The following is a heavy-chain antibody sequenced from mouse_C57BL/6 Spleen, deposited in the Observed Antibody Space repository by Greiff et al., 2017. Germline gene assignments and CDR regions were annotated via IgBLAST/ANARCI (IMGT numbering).Heavy chain of an antibody. CDR1: GFTFSDYY. CDR3: ARDALTGTGAMDY. V-gene: IGHV5-16*01. D-gene: IGHD4-1*01. CDR2: INYDGSST. J-gene: IGHJ4*01. Sequence: EVKLVESEGGLVQPGSSMKLSCTASGFTFSDYYMAWVRQVPEKGLEWVANINYDGSSTYYLDSLKSRFVISRDNAKNILYLQMSSLKSEDTATYYCARDALTGTGAMDYWGQGTSVTVSS.